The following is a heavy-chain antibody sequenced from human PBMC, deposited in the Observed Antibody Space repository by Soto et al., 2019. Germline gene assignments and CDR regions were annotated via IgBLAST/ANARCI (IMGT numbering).Heavy chain of an antibody. D-gene: IGHD5-12*01. CDR2: INHSGST. CDR1: GGSFSGYY. J-gene: IGHJ4*02. Sequence: SETLSLTCAVYGGSFSGYYWSWIRQPPGKGLEWIGEINHSGSTNYNPSLKSRVTISVDTSKNQFSLKLSSVTAADTAVYYCASARGYSGYGSFDYWGQGTLVTVSS. CDR3: ASARGYSGYGSFDY. V-gene: IGHV4-34*01.